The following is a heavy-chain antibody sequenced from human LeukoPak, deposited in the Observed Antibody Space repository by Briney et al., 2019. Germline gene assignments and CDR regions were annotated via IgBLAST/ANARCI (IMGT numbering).Heavy chain of an antibody. D-gene: IGHD3-22*01. CDR1: GYTFTSYG. J-gene: IGHJ6*03. CDR2: IAPYNGNT. CDR3: ARDVLYYYDSSDYLFYNYYMDV. V-gene: IGHV1-18*01. Sequence: GASEKVSCKASGYTFTSYGISWVRQAPGQGLEWMGWIAPYNGNTKYAQNVQGRVTLTTDTTTSTAYRELGSLRSGAAAVYFCARDVLYYYDSSDYLFYNYYMDVWGKGTTVTVSS.